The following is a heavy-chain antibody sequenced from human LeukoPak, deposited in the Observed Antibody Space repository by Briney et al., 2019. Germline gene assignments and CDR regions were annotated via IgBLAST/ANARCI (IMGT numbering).Heavy chain of an antibody. J-gene: IGHJ3*02. CDR3: ASTSHLHYYDGGNAFDI. CDR2: IYWNDDK. V-gene: IGHV2-5*01. CDR1: GFSLSTSGVG. Sequence: VSGPTLVKPTQTLTLTCTFSGFSLSTSGVGVGWIRQPPGKALEWLALIYWNDDKRYSPSLKSRLTITKDTSKNQVVLTMTNMDPVDTATYYCASTSHLHYYDGGNAFDIWGQGTMVTVSS. D-gene: IGHD3-22*01.